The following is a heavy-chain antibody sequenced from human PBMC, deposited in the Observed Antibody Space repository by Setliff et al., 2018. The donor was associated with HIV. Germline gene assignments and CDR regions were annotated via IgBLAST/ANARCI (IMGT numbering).Heavy chain of an antibody. CDR2: IYYTGST. J-gene: IGHJ3*01. CDR3: ARGDNYYYTSGTFHNGLDCFDF. Sequence: SETLSLTCTVSGGSISSYYWSWIRQPPEKGLEWIGYIYYTGSTNYDPSLKSRVTISLDTSKDQFSLKLSSVTAADTAIYYCARGDNYYYTSGTFHNGLDCFDFWGQGTIVTVSS. D-gene: IGHD3-10*01. V-gene: IGHV4-59*01. CDR1: GGSISSYY.